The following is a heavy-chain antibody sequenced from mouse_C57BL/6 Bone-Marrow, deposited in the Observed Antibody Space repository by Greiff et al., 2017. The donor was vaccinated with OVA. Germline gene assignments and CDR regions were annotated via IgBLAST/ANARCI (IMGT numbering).Heavy chain of an antibody. V-gene: IGHV7-3*01. D-gene: IGHD1-2*01. J-gene: IGHJ1*03. CDR2: IRNKANGYTT. Sequence: EVKLMESGGGLVQPGGSLSLSCAASGFTFTDYYMSWVRQPPGKALEWLGFIRNKANGYTTEYSASVKGRFTISSDSSHSILYLQMNALSAEDRATYYCARSGLLRPTWSFDVWGTGTTVTVSS. CDR3: ARSGLLRPTWSFDV. CDR1: GFTFTDYY.